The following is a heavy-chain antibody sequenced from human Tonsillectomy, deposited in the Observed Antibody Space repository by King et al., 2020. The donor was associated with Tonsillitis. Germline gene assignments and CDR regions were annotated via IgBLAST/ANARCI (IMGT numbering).Heavy chain of an antibody. CDR3: ARDRVTMVRGVIINWFDP. D-gene: IGHD3-10*01. Sequence: EVQLVESGGGLVKPGGSLRLSCAASGFTFSSYSMNWVRQAPGKGLEWVSSISSSSSYIYYADSVKGRFTISRDNAKNSLYLQMNSLRAEDTAVYYCARDRVTMVRGVIINWFDPWGQGTLVTVSS. CDR2: ISSSSSYI. CDR1: GFTFSSYS. V-gene: IGHV3-21*01. J-gene: IGHJ5*02.